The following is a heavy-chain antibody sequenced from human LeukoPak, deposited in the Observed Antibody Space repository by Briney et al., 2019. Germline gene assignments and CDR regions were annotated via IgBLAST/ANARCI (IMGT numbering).Heavy chain of an antibody. CDR1: GGSFSGYY. CDR2: INHSGST. V-gene: IGHV4-34*01. Sequence: SETLSLTCAVYGGSFSGYYWSWIRQPPGKGLEWIGEINHSGSTNYNPSLKSRVTISVDTSKNQFSLKLSSVTAADTAVYYCTRGRRWFDPWGQGTLVTVSS. J-gene: IGHJ5*02. CDR3: TRGRRWFDP. D-gene: IGHD1-14*01.